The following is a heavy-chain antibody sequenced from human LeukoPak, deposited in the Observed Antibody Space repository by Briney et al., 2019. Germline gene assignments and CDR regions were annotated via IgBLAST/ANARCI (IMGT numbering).Heavy chain of an antibody. V-gene: IGHV3-72*01. CDR2: TRNKANSYTT. CDR1: GFTFSDHY. Sequence: GGSLRLSCATSGFTFSDHYMDWVRQAPGKGLEWVGRTRNKANSYTTEYAASVKGRFTISRDDSKNSLYLEMNSLKTEDTAVYYCTRVSGRYLDYWGQGTQVTVSS. CDR3: TRVSGRYLDY. J-gene: IGHJ4*02. D-gene: IGHD1-26*01.